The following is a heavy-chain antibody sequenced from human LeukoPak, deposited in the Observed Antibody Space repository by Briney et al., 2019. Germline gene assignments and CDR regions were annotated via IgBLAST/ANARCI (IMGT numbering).Heavy chain of an antibody. V-gene: IGHV3-21*01. CDR2: ISSSSSYI. Sequence: GGSLRLSCAASGFPFSSYSMTWVRQAPGKWPEWLSSISSSSSYIYYADSVKGRFTISRDNAKNSLYLQMNSLRAEDTAVYYCAREEGPGYFDLWGRGTLVTVSS. CDR1: GFPFSSYS. J-gene: IGHJ2*01. D-gene: IGHD2-2*01. CDR3: AREEGPGYFDL.